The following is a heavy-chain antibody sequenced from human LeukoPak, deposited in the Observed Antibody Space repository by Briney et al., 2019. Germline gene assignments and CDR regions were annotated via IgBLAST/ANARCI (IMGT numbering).Heavy chain of an antibody. CDR1: GFTVISNY. V-gene: IGHV3-53*01. CDR3: ASPGTTGTTTAFDI. CDR2: FYSGGNT. Sequence: GWSLRLSCAASGFTVISNYMGWVRQAPWTWLECASTFYSGGNTHYADSVKGRFTISRDNPKNTLYLQMNTMRAEDTAVYYCASPGTTGTTTAFDIWGQGTMVTVSS. J-gene: IGHJ3*02. D-gene: IGHD1-1*01.